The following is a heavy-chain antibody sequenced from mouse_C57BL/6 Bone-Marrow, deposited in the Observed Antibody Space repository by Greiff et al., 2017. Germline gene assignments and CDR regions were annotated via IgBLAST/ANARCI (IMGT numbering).Heavy chain of an antibody. CDR1: GYTFTSYW. CDR3: AREILRSFDY. Sequence: QVQLQQPGAELVKPGASVKLSCKASGYTFTSYWMHWVKQRPGQGLEWIGMIHPNSGSTNYNEKFKSKATLTVDKSSSTAYMQLSSLTSGDSAVYYCAREILRSFDYWGQGTTLTVSS. J-gene: IGHJ2*01. D-gene: IGHD1-1*01. CDR2: IHPNSGST. V-gene: IGHV1-64*01.